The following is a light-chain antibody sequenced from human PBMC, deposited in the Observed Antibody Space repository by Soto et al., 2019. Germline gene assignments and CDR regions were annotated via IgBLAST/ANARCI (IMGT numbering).Light chain of an antibody. CDR3: QQYYSFST. V-gene: IGKV1-5*01. J-gene: IGKJ5*01. CDR2: DAS. CDR1: QSISSS. Sequence: DIQMTQSPSTLSASVGDRVTITCRASQSISSSLAWYQQKPGKAPNLLIYDASSLESGVPSRFSGSGSGTEFTLSISSLQPDDFATYYCQQYYSFSTFGQGTRRR.